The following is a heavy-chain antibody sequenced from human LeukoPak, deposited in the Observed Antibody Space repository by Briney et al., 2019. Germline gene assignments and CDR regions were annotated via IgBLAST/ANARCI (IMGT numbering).Heavy chain of an antibody. CDR1: GYTFTGYY. D-gene: IGHD6-13*01. Sequence: GASVKVSCKASGYTFTGYYMHWVRQAPGQGLEWMGRINPNSGGTNYAQKFQGRVTMTTDTSTSTAYMEVRSLRSDDTAVYYCARDRHIAAAVYYYYMDVWGKGTPVTVSS. J-gene: IGHJ6*03. V-gene: IGHV1-2*06. CDR3: ARDRHIAAAVYYYYMDV. CDR2: INPNSGGT.